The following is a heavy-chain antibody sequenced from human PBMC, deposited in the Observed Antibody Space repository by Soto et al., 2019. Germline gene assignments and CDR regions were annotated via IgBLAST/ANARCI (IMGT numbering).Heavy chain of an antibody. CDR3: ARAYGTLYYYYGMDV. Sequence: QVQLVQSGAAVKKPGSSVKVSCKASGGTFSSYTISWVRQAPGQGLEWMGRIIPILGIANYAQKFQGRVTITADKSTSTGYMALSSLRSEDTAVYYCARAYGTLYYYYGMDVWGQGTTVTASS. CDR1: GGTFSSYT. J-gene: IGHJ6*02. D-gene: IGHD3-10*01. CDR2: IIPILGIA. V-gene: IGHV1-69*02.